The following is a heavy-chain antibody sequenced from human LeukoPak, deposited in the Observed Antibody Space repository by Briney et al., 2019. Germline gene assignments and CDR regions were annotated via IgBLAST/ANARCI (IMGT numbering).Heavy chain of an antibody. CDR3: ARVRYSYGEAFDS. CDR2: INHSGST. V-gene: IGHV4-34*01. J-gene: IGHJ4*02. Sequence: SETLSLTCAVYGGSFSGYYWSWIRQPPGKGLEWIGEINHSGSTNYNPSLKSRVTISVDTSKNQFSLKLSSVTAADTAVYYCARVRYSYGEAFDSWGQGTLVTVSS. D-gene: IGHD5-18*01. CDR1: GGSFSGYY.